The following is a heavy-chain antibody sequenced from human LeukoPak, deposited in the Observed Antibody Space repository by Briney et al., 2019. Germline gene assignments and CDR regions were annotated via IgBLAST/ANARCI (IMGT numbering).Heavy chain of an antibody. V-gene: IGHV3-30*04. CDR2: ISYDGSNK. J-gene: IGHJ4*02. CDR3: ARDRGYFDWLLYFDY. CDR1: GFTFSSYA. Sequence: PGGSLRLSCAASGFTFSSYAMHWVRQAPGKGLEWVAVISYDGSNKYYADSVKGRFTISRDNSKNTLYLQMNSLRAEDTAVYYCARDRGYFDWLLYFDYWGQGTLVTVSS. D-gene: IGHD3-9*01.